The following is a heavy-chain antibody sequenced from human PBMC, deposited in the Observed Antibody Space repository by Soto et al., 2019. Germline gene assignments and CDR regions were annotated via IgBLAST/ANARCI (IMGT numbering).Heavy chain of an antibody. Sequence: GGSLRLSCTASGFTFSSYGMHWVRQAPGKGLEWVAFISNDGNRKWYIDPVKGRFTISKDNSKNTLYLEMNTVRTEDTAMYYCAKDRYNGGHHLGADYWGQGTLVTVSS. D-gene: IGHD1-26*01. CDR3: AKDRYNGGHHLGADY. V-gene: IGHV3-30*18. CDR2: ISNDGNRK. J-gene: IGHJ4*02. CDR1: GFTFSSYG.